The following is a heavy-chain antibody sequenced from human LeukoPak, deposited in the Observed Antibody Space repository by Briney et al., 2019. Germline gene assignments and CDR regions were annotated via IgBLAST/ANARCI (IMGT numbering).Heavy chain of an antibody. D-gene: IGHD4-17*01. V-gene: IGHV4-39*07. CDR1: GGSISSSSYY. Sequence: SETLSLTCTVSGGSISSSSYYWGWIRQPPGKGLEWIGSIYYSGSTYYNPSLKSRVTISVDTSKNQFSLKLSSVTAADTAVYYCVSDDYGADYWGQGTLVTVSS. CDR3: VSDDYGADY. CDR2: IYYSGST. J-gene: IGHJ4*02.